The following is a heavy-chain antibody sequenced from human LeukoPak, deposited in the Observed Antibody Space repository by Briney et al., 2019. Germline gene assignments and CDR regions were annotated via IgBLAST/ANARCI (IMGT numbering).Heavy chain of an antibody. CDR2: VWANGSNS. J-gene: IGHJ4*01. Sequence: AGSLRLSCAASGFTFNTYGMHWVRQPPGKGLEWIAVVWANGSNSFYAGSVEGRFSISRDNSKNTLCMQMNSLRDEDTAVYYCAKSNTARQSTVGKWGQGSLVSVSS. CDR1: GFTFNTYG. V-gene: IGHV3-33*06. CDR3: AKSNTARQSTVGK. D-gene: IGHD1-26*01.